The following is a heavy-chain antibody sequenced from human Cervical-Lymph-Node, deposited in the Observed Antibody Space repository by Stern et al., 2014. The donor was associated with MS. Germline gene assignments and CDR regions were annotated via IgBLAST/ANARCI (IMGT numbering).Heavy chain of an antibody. CDR2: IIPTFGSA. V-gene: IGHV1-69*01. Sequence: MQLVESGAEVKKPGSSVKVSCKAPGGTFSNYGIRWLRQAPGQGLEWVVGIIPTFGSAHYAQKFQGRMTIIADESTSTTYMEMSSLRSDDTAVYYCARDHFTMVRGVVTSRNWFAPWGQGTLVTVSS. CDR3: ARDHFTMVRGVVTSRNWFAP. D-gene: IGHD3-10*01. J-gene: IGHJ5*02. CDR1: GGTFSNYG.